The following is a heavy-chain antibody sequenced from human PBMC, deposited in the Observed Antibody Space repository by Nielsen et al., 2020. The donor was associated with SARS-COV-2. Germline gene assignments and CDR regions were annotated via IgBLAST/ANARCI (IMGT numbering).Heavy chain of an antibody. CDR2: IKPDGSEK. CDR3: ARDLELLTNYYALDY. V-gene: IGHV3-7*01. D-gene: IGHD3-9*01. J-gene: IGHJ4*02. Sequence: GESLKISCTASGFTFSSYGMHWVRQAPGKGLEWVADIKPDGSEKFYVDSVKGRFTISRDNAKNSLDLQMNSLRDEDTAVYYCARDLELLTNYYALDYWGQGTLVTVSS. CDR1: GFTFSSYG.